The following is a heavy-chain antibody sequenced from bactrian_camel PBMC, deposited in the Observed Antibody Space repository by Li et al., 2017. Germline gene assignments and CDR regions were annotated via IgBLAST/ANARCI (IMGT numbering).Heavy chain of an antibody. J-gene: IGHJ4*01. CDR2: IDRDGNPN. CDR1: DFTIDSYC. V-gene: IGHV3S6*01. D-gene: IGHD1*01. Sequence: HVQLVESGGGSVQAGGSLTLSCSASDFTIDSYCLGWFRQAPGKEREGVVAIDRDGNPNYRIDSVKGRFTISKDNAKNTLYLQMNNLQPEDTAMYSCAADWSCGGRWLGYSATYNHWGQGTQVTVS. CDR3: AADWSCGGRWLGYSATYNH.